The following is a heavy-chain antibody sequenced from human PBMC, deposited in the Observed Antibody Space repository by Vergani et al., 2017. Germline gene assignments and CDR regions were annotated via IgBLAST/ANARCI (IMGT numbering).Heavy chain of an antibody. CDR2: ISGSGHTK. J-gene: IGHJ4*02. CDR3: ARDLLPGTLLLLAY. Sequence: QVQLVESGGGLVKPGGSLRLSCAASGFTFSDYYMTWIRQAPGKGLEWISYISGSGHTKYYADSVKGRFAISRDNAKNSLYLQMTNLRVEDTAVYYCARDLLPGTLLLLAYWGQGTLISVSS. D-gene: IGHD1-7*01. CDR1: GFTFSDYY. V-gene: IGHV3-11*04.